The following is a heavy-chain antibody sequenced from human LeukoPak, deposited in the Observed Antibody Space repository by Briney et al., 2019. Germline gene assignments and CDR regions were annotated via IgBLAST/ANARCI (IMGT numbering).Heavy chain of an antibody. Sequence: GGSLRLSCAASGFTFSSYAMSWVRQAPGKGLEWVSAISGSGGSTYYADSVKGRFTISRDNSKNTLYLQMNSLRSEDTAVYYCAGEGPYYDSSGYYVFDYWGQGTLVTVSS. J-gene: IGHJ4*02. CDR2: ISGSGGST. CDR3: AGEGPYYDSSGYYVFDY. V-gene: IGHV3-23*01. D-gene: IGHD3-22*01. CDR1: GFTFSSYA.